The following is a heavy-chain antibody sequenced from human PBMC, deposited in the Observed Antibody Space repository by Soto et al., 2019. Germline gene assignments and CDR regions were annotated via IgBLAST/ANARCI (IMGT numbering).Heavy chain of an antibody. CDR2: IYYSGST. D-gene: IGHD6-6*01. Sequence: PSETLSLTCTVSGGSISSYYWSWIRQPPGKGLEWIGYIYYSGSTNYNPSLKSRVTISVDTSKNQFSLKLSSVTAADTAVYYCARDLYAARGNYYYYYYMDVWGKGTTVTVSS. V-gene: IGHV4-59*01. CDR1: GGSISSYY. J-gene: IGHJ6*03. CDR3: ARDLYAARGNYYYYYYMDV.